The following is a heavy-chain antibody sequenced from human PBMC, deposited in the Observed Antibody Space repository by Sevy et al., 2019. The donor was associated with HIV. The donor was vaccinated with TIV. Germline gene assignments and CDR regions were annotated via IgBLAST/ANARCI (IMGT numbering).Heavy chain of an antibody. D-gene: IGHD6-19*01. CDR3: ARDRQGITVAGTAIDY. CDR2: ITLSGSSM. J-gene: IGHJ4*02. V-gene: IGHV3-48*03. CDR1: GFTFSSYE. Sequence: GGSLRLSCAASGFTFSSYEMNWVRQAPGKGLEWISYITLSGSSMYYEDSVKGRFTISRDNAKNSLYLQMNSLRAEDTAVYYCARDRQGITVAGTAIDYWGQGTLVTVSS.